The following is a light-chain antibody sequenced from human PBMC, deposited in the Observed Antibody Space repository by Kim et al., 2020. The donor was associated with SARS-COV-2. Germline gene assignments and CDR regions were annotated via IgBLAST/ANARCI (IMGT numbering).Light chain of an antibody. CDR2: TAS. CDR1: QDISRY. CDR3: QRTYSASRT. J-gene: IGKJ1*01. Sequence: DIQMTQSPSSLSASVGDRVTITCRASQDISRYLNWYQQKPGKAPKLLIYTASSLQSGVPSRFTGSGSGTDFTLTISSLQPEDFATYYCQRTYSASRTFGQGTKVDIK. V-gene: IGKV1-39*01.